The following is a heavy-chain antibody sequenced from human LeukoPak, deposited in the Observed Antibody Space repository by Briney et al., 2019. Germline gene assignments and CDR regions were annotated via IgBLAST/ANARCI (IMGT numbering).Heavy chain of an antibody. V-gene: IGHV3-73*01. D-gene: IGHD2-2*01. CDR3: AVSALPAAIYYFDY. CDR1: GFTFSGSA. Sequence: GGSLRLSCAASGFTFSGSAMHWVRQASGKGLEWVGRIRSKANSYATAYAASVKGRFTISRDDSKNTAFLQMNSLRAEDTAVYYCAVSALPAAIYYFDYWGQGTLVTVSS. J-gene: IGHJ4*02. CDR2: IRSKANSYAT.